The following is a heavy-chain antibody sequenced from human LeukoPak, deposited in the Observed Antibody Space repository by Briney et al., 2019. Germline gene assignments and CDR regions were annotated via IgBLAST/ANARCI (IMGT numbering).Heavy chain of an antibody. Sequence: YYSGSTNYNPSLKSRVTISVDTSKNQFSLKLSSVTAADTAVYYCAREGVGPAAIRDYYFDYWGQGTLVTVSS. J-gene: IGHJ4*02. CDR2: YYSGST. V-gene: IGHV4-59*01. CDR3: AREGVGPAAIRDYYFDY. D-gene: IGHD2-2*02.